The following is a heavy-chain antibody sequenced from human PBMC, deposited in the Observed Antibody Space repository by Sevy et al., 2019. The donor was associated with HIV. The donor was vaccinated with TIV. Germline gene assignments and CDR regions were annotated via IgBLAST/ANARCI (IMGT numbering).Heavy chain of an antibody. CDR3: VRDDNDFWSGYYASENYYYGMDV. D-gene: IGHD3-3*01. CDR2: IWYDGSNK. CDR1: GFTFSSYA. J-gene: IGHJ6*02. V-gene: IGHV3-33*01. Sequence: GGSLRLSCAASGFTFSSYAIHWVRQAPGKGLEWVAVIWYDGSNKYYADSVKGRFTISRDNSKNTLHLQMKSLRAEDTAVYYWVRDDNDFWSGYYASENYYYGMDVWGQGTSVTVSS.